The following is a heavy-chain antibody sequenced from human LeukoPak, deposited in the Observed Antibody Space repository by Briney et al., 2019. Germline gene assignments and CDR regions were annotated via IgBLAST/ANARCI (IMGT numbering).Heavy chain of an antibody. Sequence: GGSLRLSCAASGFIFNTYAMSWVRQAPGKGLEWVSAISGSGGSTYYADSVKGRFTISRDNSKNTLYLQMNSLRAEDTAVYYCAKATGSYGGGQYTYYFDYWGQGTLVTVSS. D-gene: IGHD3-16*01. CDR1: GFIFNTYA. V-gene: IGHV3-23*01. J-gene: IGHJ4*02. CDR2: ISGSGGST. CDR3: AKATGSYGGGQYTYYFDY.